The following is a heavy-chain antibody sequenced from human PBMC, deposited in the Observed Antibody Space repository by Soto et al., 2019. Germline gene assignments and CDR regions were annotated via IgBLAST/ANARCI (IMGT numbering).Heavy chain of an antibody. J-gene: IGHJ5*02. CDR2: IIPILGIA. CDR3: ARDSPAIAARPRWFDP. Sequence: QVQLVQSGAEVKKPGSSVKVSCKASGGTFSSYTISWVRQAPGQGLERMGRIIPILGIANYAQKFQGRVTITADKSTSTAYMELSSLRSEDTAVYYCARDSPAIAARPRWFDPWGQGTLVTVSS. CDR1: GGTFSSYT. V-gene: IGHV1-69*08. D-gene: IGHD6-6*01.